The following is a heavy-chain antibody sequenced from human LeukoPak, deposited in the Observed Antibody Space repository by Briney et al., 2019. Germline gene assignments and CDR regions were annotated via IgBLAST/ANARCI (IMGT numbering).Heavy chain of an antibody. V-gene: IGHV4-59*01. D-gene: IGHD5-24*01. CDR2: IYYSGST. J-gene: IGHJ6*02. CDR3: ARGDGYTQRPYYYYYYGMDV. CDR1: GGSISSYY. Sequence: SETLSLTCTVSGGSISSYYWSWIRQPPGKGLEWIGNIYYSGSTNYNPSLKSRVTISVDTSKNQFSLKLSSVTAADTAVYYCARGDGYTQRPYYYYYYGMDVWGQGTTVTVSS.